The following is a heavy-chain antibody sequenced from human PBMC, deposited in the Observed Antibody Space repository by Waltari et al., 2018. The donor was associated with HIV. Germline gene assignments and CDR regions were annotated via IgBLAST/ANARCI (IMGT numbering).Heavy chain of an antibody. CDR2: ISWNSGSI. CDR1: GFTFDDYA. D-gene: IGHD6-13*01. CDR3: AKDGSSGGAGAGWYYYVMDV. Sequence: EVQLVESGGGLVQPGRSLRLSCAASGFTFDDYAMHWVRQAPGKGLEWVSGISWNSGSIGYADSVKGRFTISRDNAKNSLYLQMNSLRAEDTALYYCAKDGSSGGAGAGWYYYVMDVWGQGTTVTVSS. J-gene: IGHJ6*02. V-gene: IGHV3-9*01.